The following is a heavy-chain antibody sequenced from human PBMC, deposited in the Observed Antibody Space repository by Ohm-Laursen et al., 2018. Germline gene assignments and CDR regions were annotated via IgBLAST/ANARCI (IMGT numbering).Heavy chain of an antibody. CDR3: ARGDYGCFDY. V-gene: IGHV4-59*07. CDR2: IYYSGST. J-gene: IGHJ4*02. D-gene: IGHD3-10*01. Sequence: SDTLSLTWTVSGGSISGNYWSWIRQPPGKGLEWIGYIYYSGSTKYNPSLKSRVTISVDTSKNQFSLKLSSVTAADTAVYYCARGDYGCFDYWGQGILVTVSS. CDR1: GGSISGNY.